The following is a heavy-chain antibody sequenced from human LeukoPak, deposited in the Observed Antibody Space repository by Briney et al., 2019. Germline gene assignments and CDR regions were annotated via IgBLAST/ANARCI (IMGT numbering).Heavy chain of an antibody. CDR2: IGTTGSYI. D-gene: IGHD3-10*01. Sequence: GGSLRLSCAASGFTFSNYSMNWVRQAPGKGLEWVSSIGTTGSYIFYADSVKGRFTISRDNAKNSLYLQMNSLRAEDTAVYYCARDFREQPDYYYYYYMDVWGKGTTVTVSS. J-gene: IGHJ6*03. V-gene: IGHV3-21*01. CDR3: ARDFREQPDYYYYYYMDV. CDR1: GFTFSNYS.